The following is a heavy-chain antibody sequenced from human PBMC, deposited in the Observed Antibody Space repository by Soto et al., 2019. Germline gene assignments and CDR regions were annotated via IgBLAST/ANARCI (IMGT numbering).Heavy chain of an antibody. D-gene: IGHD3-3*01. CDR3: ATTSARACRSLGWVDPLDC. CDR1: GGSISSSSYY. J-gene: IGHJ4*02. Sequence: SETLSLTCSVSGGSISSSSYYWAWIRQHPGKGLEWIGSMYYSGSTYSNTSLKSRVTMSVDTSKNQFSLKLRSVTAADTALYYCATTSARACRSLGWVDPLDCWGQGTPVTVSS. CDR2: MYYSGST. V-gene: IGHV4-39*01.